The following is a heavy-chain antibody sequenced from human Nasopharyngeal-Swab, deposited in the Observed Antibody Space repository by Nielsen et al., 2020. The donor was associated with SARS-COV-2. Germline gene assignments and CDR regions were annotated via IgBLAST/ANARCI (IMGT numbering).Heavy chain of an antibody. J-gene: IGHJ3*02. CDR2: MNPNSGNT. V-gene: IGHV1-8*01. CDR1: GYTFTSYD. CDR3: ARSLYYYDSSGYFSHAFDI. Sequence: ASVKVSCKASGYTFTSYDINWVRQATGQGLEWMGWMNPNSGNTGYAQKFQGRVTMTRNTSISTAYMELSSLRSEDTAVYYCARSLYYYDSSGYFSHAFDIWGQGTMVTFSS. D-gene: IGHD3-22*01.